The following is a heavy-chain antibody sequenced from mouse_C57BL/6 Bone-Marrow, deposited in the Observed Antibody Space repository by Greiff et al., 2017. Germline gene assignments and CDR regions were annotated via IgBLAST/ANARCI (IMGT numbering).Heavy chain of an antibody. Sequence: QVQLQQSGPELVKPGASVKISCKASGYAFSSSWMNWVKQRPGKGLEWIGRIYPGDGDTNYNGKFKGKATLTADKSSSTAYMQLSSLTSVDSVVYFCASRDYYCSSYEAMDYWSQGTSGIV. CDR1: GYAFSSSW. D-gene: IGHD1-1*01. CDR2: IYPGDGDT. V-gene: IGHV1-82*01. CDR3: ASRDYYCSSYEAMDY. J-gene: IGHJ4*01.